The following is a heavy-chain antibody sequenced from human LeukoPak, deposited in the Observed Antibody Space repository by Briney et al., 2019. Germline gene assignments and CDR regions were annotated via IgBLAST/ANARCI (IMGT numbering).Heavy chain of an antibody. D-gene: IGHD4-17*01. V-gene: IGHV3-23*01. Sequence: GGSLRLSCAASGFTFSSYAMSWVRQAPGKGLEWVSAISGSGGSTYYADSVKGRFTISRDISKNAVYLQMNSLRAEDTAVYYCARDSYGDANFDSWGQGTLVTVSS. CDR3: ARDSYGDANFDS. J-gene: IGHJ4*02. CDR2: ISGSGGST. CDR1: GFTFSSYA.